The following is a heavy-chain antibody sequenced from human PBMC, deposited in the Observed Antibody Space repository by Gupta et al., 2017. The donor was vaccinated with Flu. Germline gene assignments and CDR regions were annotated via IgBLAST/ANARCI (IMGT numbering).Heavy chain of an antibody. Sequence: YYWTWIRQSPGKGLEWIGYIYNSGSTKYNPSLRSRVTISEDMSKNQFSLTLSSVTAADTAVYYCASMNYYKVDYWGQGALVTVSS. V-gene: IGHV4-59*08. CDR1: YY. D-gene: IGHD1-26*01. CDR2: IYNSGST. J-gene: IGHJ4*02. CDR3: ASMNYYKVDY.